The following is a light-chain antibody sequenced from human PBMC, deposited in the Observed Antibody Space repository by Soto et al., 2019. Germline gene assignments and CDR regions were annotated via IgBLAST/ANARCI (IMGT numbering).Light chain of an antibody. J-gene: IGKJ5*01. CDR3: QQRSNWPPIT. CDR2: DAS. V-gene: IGKV3D-20*02. CDR1: QTVRNNY. Sequence: FVSTHSPGTLSLSPWQRHILSYSSSQTVRNNYLAWYQQKPGQAPRLLIYDASSRATGIPDRFSGGGSGTDFTLTIDNLEPEDFAIYYCQQRSNWPPITFGQGTRLEIK.